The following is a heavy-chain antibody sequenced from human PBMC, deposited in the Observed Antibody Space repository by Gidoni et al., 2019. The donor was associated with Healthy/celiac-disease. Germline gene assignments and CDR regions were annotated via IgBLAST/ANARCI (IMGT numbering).Heavy chain of an antibody. CDR3: ARDLGGALGY. CDR2: IWYDGSNK. Sequence: QVQLVESGGGVVQPGRSLRLSCAASGFTFSSYGMHWVRQAPGKGLEWVAVIWYDGSNKYYADSVKGRVTISRDNSKNTLYLQMNSLRAEDTAVYYCARDLGGALGYWGQGTLVTVSS. J-gene: IGHJ4*02. D-gene: IGHD3-16*01. CDR1: GFTFSSYG. V-gene: IGHV3-33*01.